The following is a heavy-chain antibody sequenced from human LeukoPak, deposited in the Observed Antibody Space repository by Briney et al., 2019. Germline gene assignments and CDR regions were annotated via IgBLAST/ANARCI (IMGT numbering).Heavy chain of an antibody. CDR2: ISAYNGNT. CDR1: GYTFTSYG. CDR3: ARAGGTIAVAGNFDY. D-gene: IGHD6-19*01. Sequence: ASVKVSCKASGYTFTSYGISWVRQAPGQGLEWMGWISAYNGNTNYAQKLQGRVTMTTDTSTSTAYMELRSLRSDDTAMYYCARAGGTIAVAGNFDYWGQGTLVTVSS. V-gene: IGHV1-18*01. J-gene: IGHJ4*02.